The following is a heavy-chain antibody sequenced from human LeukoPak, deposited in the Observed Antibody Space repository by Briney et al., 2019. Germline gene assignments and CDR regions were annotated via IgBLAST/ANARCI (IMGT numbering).Heavy chain of an antibody. Sequence: GGSLRLSCAASGFTFSSYWMHWVRQAPGKGLVWVSRIKSDGSSTSYADSVKGRFTISRDNAKNTLYLQMNSLRAEDTAVYYCARVLAVAGRNYWGQGTLVTVSS. CDR2: IKSDGSST. CDR3: ARVLAVAGRNY. CDR1: GFTFSSYW. V-gene: IGHV3-74*01. J-gene: IGHJ4*02. D-gene: IGHD6-19*01.